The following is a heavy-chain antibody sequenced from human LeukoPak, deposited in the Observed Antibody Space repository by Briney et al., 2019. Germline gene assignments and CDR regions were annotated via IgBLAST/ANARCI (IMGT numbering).Heavy chain of an antibody. CDR1: GGSFSGYY. V-gene: IGHV4-34*01. CDR3: ARGGGYNWFDP. CDR2: IDHSGST. Sequence: SETLSLTCAVYGGSFSGYYWSWIRQPPGKGLEWIGEIDHSGSTNYNPSLKSRVTISVDTSKNQFSLKLSSVTAADTAVYYCARGGGYNWFDPWGQGTLVTVSS. J-gene: IGHJ5*02.